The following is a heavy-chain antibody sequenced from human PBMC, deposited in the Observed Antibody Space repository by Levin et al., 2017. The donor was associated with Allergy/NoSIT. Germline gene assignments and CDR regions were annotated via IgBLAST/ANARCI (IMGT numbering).Heavy chain of an antibody. Sequence: SCAASGFSVSANYMNWVRQAPMKGLEWVSLIKNDGKTQYADSVKGRFTLSRDNSKNTLFLQMNSLTAEDTAMYYCTRDYFGSGRSWVAFDLWGQGTMVTVSS. D-gene: IGHD3-10*01. CDR2: IKNDGKT. CDR3: TRDYFGSGRSWVAFDL. CDR1: GFSVSANY. J-gene: IGHJ3*01. V-gene: IGHV3-53*01.